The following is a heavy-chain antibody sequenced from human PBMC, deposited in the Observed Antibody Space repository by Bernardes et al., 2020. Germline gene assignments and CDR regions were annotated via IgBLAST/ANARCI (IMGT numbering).Heavy chain of an antibody. V-gene: IGHV1-2*06. J-gene: IGHJ4*02. CDR2: INPNSGGT. D-gene: IGHD3-22*01. CDR1: GYTFTGYY. Sequence: ASMKAYCKASGYTFTGYYMHWVRQAPGQGLEWMGRINPNSGGTNYAQKFQGRVTMTRDTSISTAYMELSRLRSDDTAVYYCARRSSYDSSGYYLGYFDYWGQGTLVTGSS. CDR3: ARRSSYDSSGYYLGYFDY.